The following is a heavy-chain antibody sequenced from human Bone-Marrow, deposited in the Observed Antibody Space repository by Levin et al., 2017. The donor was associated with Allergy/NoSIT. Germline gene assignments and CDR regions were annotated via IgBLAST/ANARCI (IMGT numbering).Heavy chain of an antibody. CDR2: IYYSGST. Sequence: KSSETLSLTCTVSGGSISSSSYYWGWIRQPPGKGLEWIGSIYYSGSTYYNPSLKSRVTISVDTSKNQFSLKLSSVTAADTAVYYCARHSGRYSSSWYYYWGQGTLVTVSS. CDR3: ARHSGRYSSSWYYY. CDR1: GGSISSSSYY. J-gene: IGHJ4*02. V-gene: IGHV4-39*01. D-gene: IGHD6-13*01.